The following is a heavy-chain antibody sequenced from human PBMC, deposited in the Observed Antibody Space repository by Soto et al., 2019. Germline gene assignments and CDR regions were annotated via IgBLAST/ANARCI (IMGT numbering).Heavy chain of an antibody. D-gene: IGHD6-13*01. J-gene: IGHJ4*02. CDR1: GGSISSGGYF. CDR3: ARFAKAENPRVGSWYYFDY. V-gene: IGHV4-31*03. CDR2: IYYSGWT. Sequence: QVQLQESGPGLVKPSQTLSLTCTVSGGSISSGGYFWSWVRQHPGKGPEWIGNIYYSGWTNYNPSRKSRVTISVDPSKNQFSLNLSSVTAADTAVYYCARFAKAENPRVGSWYYFDYWGQGTRVTVSS.